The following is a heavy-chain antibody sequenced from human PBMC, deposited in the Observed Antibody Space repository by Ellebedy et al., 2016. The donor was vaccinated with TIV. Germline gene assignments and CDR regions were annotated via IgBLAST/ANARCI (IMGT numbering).Heavy chain of an antibody. CDR3: ASSHLGELVNSPKPMDV. D-gene: IGHD3-10*01. Sequence: GGSLRLSCAASGFTFSNYAMSWVRQAPGKGLEWVSAISSGGGSTYYTDSLKGRFTISRDNSKNTLYLQMNSLRAEDTAVYYCASSHLGELVNSPKPMDVWGQGTTVTVSS. CDR2: ISSGGGST. J-gene: IGHJ6*02. V-gene: IGHV3-23*01. CDR1: GFTFSNYA.